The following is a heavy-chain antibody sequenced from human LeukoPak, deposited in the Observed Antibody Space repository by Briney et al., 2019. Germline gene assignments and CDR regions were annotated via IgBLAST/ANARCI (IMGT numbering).Heavy chain of an antibody. Sequence: PGGSLRLSCAASGFTVNRGYINWVRQAPGKGLEWVSVIYSGGSTYYADSVKGRFTISRDNSKNTLYLQMNSLRAEDTAVYYCAREGLWLWETEPWGQGTLVTVSS. CDR3: AREGLWLWETEP. CDR1: GFTVNRGY. J-gene: IGHJ4*02. V-gene: IGHV3-53*01. CDR2: IYSGGST. D-gene: IGHD3-10*01.